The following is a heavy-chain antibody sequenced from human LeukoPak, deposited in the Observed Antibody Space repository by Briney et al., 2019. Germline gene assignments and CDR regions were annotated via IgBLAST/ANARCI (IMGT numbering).Heavy chain of an antibody. CDR2: ISYDGSNK. Sequence: GRSLRLSCAASGFTFSSYGMHWVRQAPGKGLEWVAVISYDGSNKYYADSVKGRFTISRDNSKNTLYLQMNSLRAGDTAVYYCAREDDYSNYFDYWGQGTLVTVSS. CDR3: AREDDYSNYFDY. CDR1: GFTFSSYG. V-gene: IGHV3-30*03. D-gene: IGHD4-11*01. J-gene: IGHJ4*02.